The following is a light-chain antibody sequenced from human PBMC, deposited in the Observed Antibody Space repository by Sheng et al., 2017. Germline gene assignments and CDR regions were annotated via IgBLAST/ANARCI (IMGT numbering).Light chain of an antibody. CDR2: AAS. J-gene: IGKJ4*01. CDR3: QQYVDWPLT. V-gene: IGKV3-15*01. CDR1: QTISSN. Sequence: EIVMTQSPATLSVSPGETVTLSCRASQTISSNLAWYQQASGQAPRLLIFAASTRATGVPDRFSGSGSGTDFTLTISSLQSEDFAVYYCQQYVDWPLTFGGGTKVEIK.